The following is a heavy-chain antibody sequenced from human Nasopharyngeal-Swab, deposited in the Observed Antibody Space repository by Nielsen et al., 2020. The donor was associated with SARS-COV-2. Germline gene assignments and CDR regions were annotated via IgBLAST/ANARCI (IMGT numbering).Heavy chain of an antibody. CDR3: ARRYGGWTGSYYYYMDV. D-gene: IGHD3/OR15-3a*01. V-gene: IGHV4-38-2*01. J-gene: IGHJ6*03. CDR2: IYHSGST. CDR1: GYSISSGYY. Sequence: SQTLSLTCAVSGYSISSGYYWGCIRQPPGKGLEWIGSIYHSGSTYYNPSLKSRVTISVDTSKNQFSLKLSSVTAADTAVYYCARRYGGWTGSYYYYMDVWGKGTTVTVSS.